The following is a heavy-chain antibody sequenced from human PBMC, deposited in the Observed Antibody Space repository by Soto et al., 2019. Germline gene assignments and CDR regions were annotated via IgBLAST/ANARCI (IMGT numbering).Heavy chain of an antibody. Sequence: PSEPLSLTCTVSGGPISSYYWSWIRQPAGKGLEWIGRIYTSGSTNYNPSLKSRVTMSVDTSKNQFSLKLSSVTAADTAVYYCARERLARFLEWSHDYYGMDVWGQGTTVTVSS. D-gene: IGHD3-3*01. CDR2: IYTSGST. CDR1: GGPISSYY. CDR3: ARERLARFLEWSHDYYGMDV. J-gene: IGHJ6*02. V-gene: IGHV4-4*07.